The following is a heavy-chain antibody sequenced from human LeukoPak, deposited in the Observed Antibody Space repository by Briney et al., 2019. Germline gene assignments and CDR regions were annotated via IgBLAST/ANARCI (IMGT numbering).Heavy chain of an antibody. CDR3: ASGDYDILTGYLYLFDY. D-gene: IGHD3-9*01. J-gene: IGHJ4*02. Sequence: SVKVSCKASGGTFSSYAISWVRQAPGQGLEWMGRIIPILGIANYAQKFQGRVTITADKSTSTAYMELSSLRSEDTAVYYCASGDYDILTGYLYLFDYWGQGTLVTVSS. CDR1: GGTFSSYA. CDR2: IIPILGIA. V-gene: IGHV1-69*04.